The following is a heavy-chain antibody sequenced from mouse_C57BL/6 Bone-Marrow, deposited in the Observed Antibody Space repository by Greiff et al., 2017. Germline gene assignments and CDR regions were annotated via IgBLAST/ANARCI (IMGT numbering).Heavy chain of an antibody. CDR2: IDPSDSYT. J-gene: IGHJ4*01. Sequence: QVQLQQPGAELVKPGASVKLSCKASGYTFTSYWMQWVKQRPGQGLEWIGEIDPSDSYTNSNQQFKGKATLTVDTSSSTAYMQLRSLTSADSAFYYCARDGYYYAMDYWGQGTSVTVSS. D-gene: IGHD2-3*01. CDR3: ARDGYYYAMDY. V-gene: IGHV1-50*01. CDR1: GYTFTSYW.